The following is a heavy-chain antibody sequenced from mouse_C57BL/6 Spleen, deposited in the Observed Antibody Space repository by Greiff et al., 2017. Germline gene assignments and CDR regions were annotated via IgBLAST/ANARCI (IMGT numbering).Heavy chain of an antibody. CDR2: INPSSGYT. CDR1: GYTFTSYW. D-gene: IGHD2-4*01. CDR3: ATIYYDYDPGYYYAMDY. V-gene: IGHV1-7*01. Sequence: VQLQQSGAELAKPGASVKLSCKASGYTFTSYWMHWVKQRPGQGLEWIGYINPSSGYTKYNQKFKDKATLTADKSSSTAYMQLSSLTYEDSAVYYCATIYYDYDPGYYYAMDYWGQGTSVTVSS. J-gene: IGHJ4*01.